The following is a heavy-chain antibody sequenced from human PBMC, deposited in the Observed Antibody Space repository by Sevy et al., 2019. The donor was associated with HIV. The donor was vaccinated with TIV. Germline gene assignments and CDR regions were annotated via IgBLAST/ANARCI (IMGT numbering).Heavy chain of an antibody. V-gene: IGHV4-34*01. CDR2: VDHSGGT. D-gene: IGHD5-12*01. Sequence: SETLSLTCAVYGESVSSSYWTWIRQPPGGGLDWVGEVDHSGGTSYNPSLKSRATVSLDTSKRQFSLKLNSVTAAETAVDFCARGRSPKRLPLLYSGYDHMTAHFFDYWGQGALVTVSS. CDR3: ARGRSPKRLPLLYSGYDHMTAHFFDY. J-gene: IGHJ4*02. CDR1: GESVSSSY.